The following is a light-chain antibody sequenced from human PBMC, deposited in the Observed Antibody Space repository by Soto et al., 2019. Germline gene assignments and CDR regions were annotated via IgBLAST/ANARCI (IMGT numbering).Light chain of an antibody. CDR1: QSVSSN. Sequence: EIVMSQSPDTLSVSQGERATLSCRASQSVSSNLAWYQQKPGQAPRLLVYGASSRATGISDRFSGSGSTTDFTLTISRLEPEDFAVYYCQQYGSSPWTFGQGTKVDIK. J-gene: IGKJ1*01. CDR2: GAS. V-gene: IGKV3-20*01. CDR3: QQYGSSPWT.